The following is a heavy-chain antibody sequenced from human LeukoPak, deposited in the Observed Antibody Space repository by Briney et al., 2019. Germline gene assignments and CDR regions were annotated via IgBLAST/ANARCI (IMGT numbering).Heavy chain of an antibody. CDR3: ARALVWGSYARSGAFDI. CDR1: GGSISSSDW. J-gene: IGHJ3*02. V-gene: IGHV2-70*18. CDR2: IDWDDDK. D-gene: IGHD3-16*01. Sequence: TLSLTCAVSGGSISSSDWWSWVRQPPGKALEWLARIDWDDDKYYSTSLKTRLTISKDTSKNQVVLTMTNMDPVDTATYYCARALVWGSYARSGAFDIWGQGTMVTVSS.